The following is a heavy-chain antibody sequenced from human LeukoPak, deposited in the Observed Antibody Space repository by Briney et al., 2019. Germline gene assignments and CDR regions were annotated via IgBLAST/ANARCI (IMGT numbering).Heavy chain of an antibody. Sequence: GGSLRLSCAASGFTFSKYAMTWVRQAPGKGLEWVSAISSSTLKIYYADSVKGRFTISRDNSKNTVYLQMNSLRAEDTAVYYCAKDRVGATLYFDYWGQGTLVTVSS. CDR1: GFTFSKYA. D-gene: IGHD1-26*01. CDR3: AKDRVGATLYFDY. J-gene: IGHJ4*02. V-gene: IGHV3-23*01. CDR2: ISSSTLKI.